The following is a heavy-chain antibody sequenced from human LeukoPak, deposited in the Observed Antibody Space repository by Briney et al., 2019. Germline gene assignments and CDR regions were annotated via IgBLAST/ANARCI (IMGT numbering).Heavy chain of an antibody. J-gene: IGHJ6*02. CDR3: ARDARTVTTELGYYYYGMDG. V-gene: IGHV1-18*01. CDR1: GYTFTSYG. Sequence: VASVKVSCKASGYTFTSYGISWVRQAPGQGLEWMGWISAYNGNTNYAQKLQGRVTMTTDTSTSTAYMERRSLRSDDTAVYCFARDARTVTTELGYYYYGMDGWGQGTTVTVYS. D-gene: IGHD4-11*01. CDR2: ISAYNGNT.